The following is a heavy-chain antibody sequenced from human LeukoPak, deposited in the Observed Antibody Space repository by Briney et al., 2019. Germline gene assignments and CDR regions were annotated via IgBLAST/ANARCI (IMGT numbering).Heavy chain of an antibody. CDR2: VWAHGRSQ. CDR3: ARDDDTSSHYSLFEY. D-gene: IGHD3-22*01. CDR1: GFTFNFYG. Sequence: GRSLTLSCTGSGFTFNFYGLHWVRQAPGKGLEWVAVVWAHGRSQYYADSVKGRFSISRDISRSTVHLQMNSLRAEDTAIYYCARDDDTSSHYSLFEYWGQGTRVTVSS. V-gene: IGHV3-33*01. J-gene: IGHJ4*02.